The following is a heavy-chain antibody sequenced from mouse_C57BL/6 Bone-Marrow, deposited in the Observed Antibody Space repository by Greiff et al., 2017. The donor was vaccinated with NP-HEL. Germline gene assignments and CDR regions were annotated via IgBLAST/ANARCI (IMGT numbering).Heavy chain of an antibody. CDR3: ARSPFYYYGFGY. V-gene: IGHV3-8*01. CDR2: ISYSGST. D-gene: IGHD1-1*01. J-gene: IGHJ2*01. Sequence: EVKLQESGPGLAKPSQTLSLTCSVSGYSITSDYWNWIRKFPGNKLEYMGYISYSGSTYYNLSIKSRISITRDTSKNQYYLQLNSVTTEDTATYYCARSPFYYYGFGYWGQGATLTVSS. CDR1: GYSITSDY.